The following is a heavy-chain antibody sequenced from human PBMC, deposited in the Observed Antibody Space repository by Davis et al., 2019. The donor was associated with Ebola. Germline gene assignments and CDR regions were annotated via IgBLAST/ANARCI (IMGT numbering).Heavy chain of an antibody. Sequence: ASVKVSCKASGYTFTGYYMHWVRQAPGQGLEWMGWINPNSGGTNYAQKFQGRVTITADESTSTAYMELSSLRSEDTAVYYCARGKGGDIVVVPRGGWFDPWGQGTLVTVSS. CDR3: ARGKGGDIVVVPRGGWFDP. CDR1: GYTFTGYY. V-gene: IGHV1-2*02. D-gene: IGHD2-2*01. J-gene: IGHJ5*02. CDR2: INPNSGGT.